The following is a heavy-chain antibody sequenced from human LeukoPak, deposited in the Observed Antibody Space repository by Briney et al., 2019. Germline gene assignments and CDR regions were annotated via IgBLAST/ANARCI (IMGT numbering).Heavy chain of an antibody. CDR1: GYMFNSHG. CDR3: ARGGGWNYADYGGRWFDP. J-gene: IGHJ5*02. V-gene: IGHV1-18*01. CDR2: ISTYKGNT. D-gene: IGHD4-17*01. Sequence: ASVKVSCKTSGYMFNSHGITWVRQAPGQGLEWMGWISTYKGNTKYAEKFQGRVTITTDTSTTTAYMERRSLRSDDTAVYYCARGGGWNYADYGGRWFDPWGQGTLVTVSS.